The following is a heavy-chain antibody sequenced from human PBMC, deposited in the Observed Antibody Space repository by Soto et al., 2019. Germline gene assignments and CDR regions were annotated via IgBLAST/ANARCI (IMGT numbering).Heavy chain of an antibody. D-gene: IGHD1-7*01. V-gene: IGHV3-30*18. CDR2: ISYDGSNK. Sequence: GGSLRLSCAASGFTFSSYGMHWVRQAPGKGLEWVAVISYDGSNKYYAESVKGRFTISRDNSKNTLYLQMNSLRAEDTAVYYCAKDGGRNYADYYYYYMDVWGKGTTVTVSS. J-gene: IGHJ6*03. CDR1: GFTFSSYG. CDR3: AKDGGRNYADYYYYYMDV.